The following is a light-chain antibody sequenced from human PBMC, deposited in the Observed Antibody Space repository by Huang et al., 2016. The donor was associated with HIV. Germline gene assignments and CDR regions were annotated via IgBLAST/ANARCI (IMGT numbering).Light chain of an antibody. CDR3: HQSYTAET. Sequence: DIQMTQSPLSLSASVGDRVTITCRASQSISNYLNWYQHKVGKPPKLLIYGASTLQSGVPSRFSGSVSGTDFTLTINSLQPEDLATYYCHQSYTAETFGQGTKVEIK. J-gene: IGKJ2*01. CDR2: GAS. V-gene: IGKV1-39*01. CDR1: QSISNY.